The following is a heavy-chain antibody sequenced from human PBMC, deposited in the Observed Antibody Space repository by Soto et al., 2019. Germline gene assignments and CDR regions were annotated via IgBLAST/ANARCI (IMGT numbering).Heavy chain of an antibody. CDR1: GFRLSDYW. D-gene: IGHD2-2*01. Sequence: GGSLRLSCAASGFRLSDYWMHWVRQVPGKGLLWVSRISVDGGDTTYAESVKGRFTISRDNAKNSLYLQMNSLRAEDTAVYYCARVMAAVICSSTSCFDYWGQGTLVTVSS. V-gene: IGHV3-74*01. CDR2: ISVDGGDT. CDR3: ARVMAAVICSSTSCFDY. J-gene: IGHJ4*02.